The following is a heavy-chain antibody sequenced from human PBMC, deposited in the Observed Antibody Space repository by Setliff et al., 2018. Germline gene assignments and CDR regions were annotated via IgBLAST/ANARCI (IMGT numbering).Heavy chain of an antibody. CDR2: INTNTGNP. D-gene: IGHD3-16*02. Sequence: GASVKVSCKASGYTFSSYAVNWVRQAPGQGLEWVGWINTNTGNPTYAQGFTGRFVFSLDTSVSTAYLQISSLKPEDTAMYYCARASRFATIVWKGDYYMDVWGKGTTVTVSS. V-gene: IGHV7-4-1*02. CDR3: ARASRFATIVWKGDYYMDV. CDR1: GYTFSSYA. J-gene: IGHJ6*03.